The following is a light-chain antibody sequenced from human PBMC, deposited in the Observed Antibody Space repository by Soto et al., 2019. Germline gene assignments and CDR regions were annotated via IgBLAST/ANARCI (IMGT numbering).Light chain of an antibody. J-gene: IGKJ1*01. CDR1: QSISNY. V-gene: IGKV1-39*01. CDR2: AAS. Sequence: DLQMTQSPSSLSASVGDRVTITCRASQSISNYLNWYQQKPGKAHKLLIYAASSMQSGVPSRFSGSGSETDFTLTISSLQPDDSATYYCQQSFSPLWTFGQGTKVEV. CDR3: QQSFSPLWT.